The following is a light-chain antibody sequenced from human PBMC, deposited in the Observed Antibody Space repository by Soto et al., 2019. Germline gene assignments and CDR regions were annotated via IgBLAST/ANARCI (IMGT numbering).Light chain of an antibody. CDR2: EVD. V-gene: IGLV2-14*01. CDR1: SNDVGGYSY. Sequence: QSALTQPASVSGSPGQSITITCAGTSNDVGGYSYVSWYQQYPGKAPKLIIYEVDNRPSGVSHRFSGSKSGNTASLTISGLEAEDEGDYYCSSFTSTSTRLFGSGTKLTVL. J-gene: IGLJ1*01. CDR3: SSFTSTSTRL.